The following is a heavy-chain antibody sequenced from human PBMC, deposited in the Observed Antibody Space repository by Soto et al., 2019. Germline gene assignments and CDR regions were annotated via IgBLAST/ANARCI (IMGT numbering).Heavy chain of an antibody. J-gene: IGHJ6*02. V-gene: IGHV3-7*01. D-gene: IGHD3-22*01. CDR3: ARDPTKGYYDSSGYYFYYGMDV. CDR1: GFTFSIYW. CDR2: IKQDGSEK. Sequence: GSLRLSCAASGFTFSIYWMSWVRQAPGKGLEWVANIKQDGSEKYYVDSVKGRFTISRDNAKNSLYLQMNSLRAEDTAVYYCARDPTKGYYDSSGYYFYYGMDVWGQGTVVTVSS.